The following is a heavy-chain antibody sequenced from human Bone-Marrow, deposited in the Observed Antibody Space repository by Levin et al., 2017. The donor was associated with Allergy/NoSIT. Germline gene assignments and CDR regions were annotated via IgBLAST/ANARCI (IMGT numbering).Heavy chain of an antibody. CDR3: ARETFFYGAGSTNYGMDV. CDR1: GFDFSSYA. D-gene: IGHD3-10*01. V-gene: IGHV3-30*04. CDR2: ISYDGSKQ. J-gene: IGHJ6*02. Sequence: PGGSLRLSCEGSGFDFSSYALHWVRQAPGKGLEWVAIISYDGSKQFYRESLRGRFTVSRDNSKNMMYLQMSSLRGEDSAIYYCARETFFYGAGSTNYGMDVWGQGTAVTVSS.